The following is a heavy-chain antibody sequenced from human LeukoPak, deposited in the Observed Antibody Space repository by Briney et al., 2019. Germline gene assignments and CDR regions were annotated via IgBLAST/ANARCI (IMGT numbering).Heavy chain of an antibody. D-gene: IGHD6-13*01. V-gene: IGHV1-8*01. J-gene: IGHJ4*02. CDR2: MNPNSGNT. CDR1: GYTFTSYD. CDR3: ARVLAQTQQLVYY. Sequence: ASVKVSCKASGYTFTSYDINWVRQATGQGLEWMGWMNPNSGNTGYAQKFQGRVTMTRNTSISTAYMELSSLRSEDTAVYYCARVLAQTQQLVYYWGQGTLVTVSS.